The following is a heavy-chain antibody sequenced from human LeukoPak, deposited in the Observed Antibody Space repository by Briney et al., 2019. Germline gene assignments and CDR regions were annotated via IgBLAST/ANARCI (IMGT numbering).Heavy chain of an antibody. D-gene: IGHD6-19*01. CDR3: TTSSGWQN. V-gene: IGHV3-73*01. CDR1: GFTFSGSA. J-gene: IGHJ4*02. Sequence: GGSLKLSCAASGFTFSGSAMHWVRQASGKGLEWVGRIRRKANSYATAYAASVKGRFTISRDDSKNTAYLQMNSLKTEDTAVYYCTTSSGWQNWGQGTLVTVSS. CDR2: IRRKANSYAT.